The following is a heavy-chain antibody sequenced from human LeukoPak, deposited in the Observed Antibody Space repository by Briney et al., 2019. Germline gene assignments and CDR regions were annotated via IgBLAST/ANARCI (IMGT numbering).Heavy chain of an antibody. J-gene: IGHJ6*02. V-gene: IGHV3-23*01. CDR1: GFTFSSFA. CDR3: AKVTLGAPAIEDYYYYGMDV. D-gene: IGHD2-21*02. Sequence: GGSLSLSCAASGFTFSSFAMSWVRQAPGKGLEWLSAISTSGANTDYADSVKGRFTISRDNSKNMLYLQMNSLRAEDTAVYFCAKVTLGAPAIEDYYYYGMDVWGQGTTVTVSS. CDR2: ISTSGANT.